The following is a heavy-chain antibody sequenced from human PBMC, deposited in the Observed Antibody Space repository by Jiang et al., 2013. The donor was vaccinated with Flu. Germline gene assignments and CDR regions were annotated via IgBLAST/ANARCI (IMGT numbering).Heavy chain of an antibody. D-gene: IGHD6-19*01. CDR3: AVSWLGTAEIDY. V-gene: IGHV1-18*01. CDR2: ISAYNGNT. Sequence: LEWMGWISAYNGNTNYAQKLQGRVTMTTDTSTSTAYMELRSLRSDDTAVYYCAVSWLGTAEIDYWGQGTLVTVSS. J-gene: IGHJ4*02.